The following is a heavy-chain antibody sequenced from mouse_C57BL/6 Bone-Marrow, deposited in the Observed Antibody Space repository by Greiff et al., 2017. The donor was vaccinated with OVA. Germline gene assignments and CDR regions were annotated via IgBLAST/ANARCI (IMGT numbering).Heavy chain of an antibody. J-gene: IGHJ2*01. V-gene: IGHV8-8*01. CDR3: ARLIYYDYDDYFDY. D-gene: IGHD2-4*01. Sequence: QVTLKESGPGILQPSQTLSLTCSFSGFSLSTFGMGVGWIRQPSGKGLEWLAHIWWDDDKYYNPALKSRLTISTDTSKNQVFLKIANVDTADTATYYGARLIYYDYDDYFDYWGQGTTLTVSS. CDR1: GFSLSTFGMG. CDR2: IWWDDDK.